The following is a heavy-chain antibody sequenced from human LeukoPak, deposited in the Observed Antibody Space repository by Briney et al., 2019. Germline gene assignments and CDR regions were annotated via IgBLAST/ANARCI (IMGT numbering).Heavy chain of an antibody. V-gene: IGHV3-48*01. J-gene: IGHJ4*02. CDR3: ARGDSAELVHSPFDY. CDR1: GFTFSSYS. D-gene: IGHD6-13*01. CDR2: ISSSSSTI. Sequence: GGSLRLSCAASGFTFSSYSMNWVRQAPGKGLEWVSYISSSSSTIYYADSVRGQFTISRDNAKNSLYLQMNSLRAEDTAVYYCARGDSAELVHSPFDYWGQGTLVTVSS.